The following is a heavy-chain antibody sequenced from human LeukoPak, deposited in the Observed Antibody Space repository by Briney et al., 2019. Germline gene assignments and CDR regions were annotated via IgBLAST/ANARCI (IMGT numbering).Heavy chain of an antibody. Sequence: GGSLRLSCAASGFTFSTDAMHWVRQAPGKGLEWVSAISSNGRGTYYVNSVKGRFTITRDNSKNTVYHQMASLGTGDMAVDDCTRWSGSYYSWGQGTLVTVSS. CDR3: TRWSGSYYS. V-gene: IGHV3-64*01. J-gene: IGHJ5*02. D-gene: IGHD1-26*01. CDR1: GFTFSTDA. CDR2: ISSNGRGT.